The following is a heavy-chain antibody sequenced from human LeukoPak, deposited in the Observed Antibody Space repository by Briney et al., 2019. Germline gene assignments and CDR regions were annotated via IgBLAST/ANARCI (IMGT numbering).Heavy chain of an antibody. CDR1: GVSMSRSSDY. V-gene: IGHV4-39*01. CDR3: ARQGNGPYFDN. J-gene: IGHJ4*02. Sequence: PSETLSLTCTVSGVSMSRSSDYWVWIRQPPGKGLEWFGSIYYSGRTYYSPSLKSRVTISIDTSKTPFSLMLSSVTVADTAVYYCARQGNGPYFDNWGQGTLVTVSS. CDR2: IYYSGRT.